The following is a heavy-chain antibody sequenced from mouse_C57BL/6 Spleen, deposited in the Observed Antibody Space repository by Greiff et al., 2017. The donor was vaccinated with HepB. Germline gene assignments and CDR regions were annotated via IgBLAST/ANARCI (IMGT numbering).Heavy chain of an antibody. CDR3: AIWAVTYYAMDY. D-gene: IGHD2-1*01. J-gene: IGHJ4*01. V-gene: IGHV1-61*01. CDR1: GYTFTSYW. Sequence: QVQLQQPGAELVRPGSSVKLSCKASGYTFTSYWMDWVKQRPGQGLEWIGNIYPSDSETHYNQKFKDKATLTVDKSSSTAYMQLSSLTSEDSAVYYCAIWAVTYYAMDYWGQGTSVTVSS. CDR2: IYPSDSET.